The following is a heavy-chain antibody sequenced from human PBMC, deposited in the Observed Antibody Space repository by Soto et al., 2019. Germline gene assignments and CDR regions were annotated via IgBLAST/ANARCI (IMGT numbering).Heavy chain of an antibody. D-gene: IGHD6-6*01. Sequence: GASVKVSCKASGYTFTGYYMHWVRQAPGQGLEWMGWINPNSGGTNYAQKFQGWVTMTRDTSISTAYMELSRLRSDDTAVYYCARVYGGFPETKSIAATAPEYYFDYWGQGTLVTSPQ. CDR1: GYTFTGYY. CDR3: ARVYGGFPETKSIAATAPEYYFDY. V-gene: IGHV1-2*04. J-gene: IGHJ4*02. CDR2: INPNSGGT.